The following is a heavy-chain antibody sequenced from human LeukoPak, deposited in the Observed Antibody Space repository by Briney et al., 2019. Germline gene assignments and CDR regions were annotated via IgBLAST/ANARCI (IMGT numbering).Heavy chain of an antibody. D-gene: IGHD1-26*01. Sequence: GGSLRLSCAASGFTFSDYYMSWIRQAPGKGLEWVSYISSSGSTIYYADSVKGRFTISRDNAKNSLYLQMNSLRAEDTAVYYCAREKDSGSYYAFDIWGQGTMVTVSS. J-gene: IGHJ3*02. CDR3: AREKDSGSYYAFDI. CDR2: ISSSGSTI. V-gene: IGHV3-11*01. CDR1: GFTFSDYY.